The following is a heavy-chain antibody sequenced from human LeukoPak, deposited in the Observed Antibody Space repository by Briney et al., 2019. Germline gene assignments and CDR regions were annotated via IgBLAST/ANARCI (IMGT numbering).Heavy chain of an antibody. J-gene: IGHJ4*02. Sequence: GGSLRLSCAASGFTFSSYGMHWVRQALGKGLEWVAVIWYDGSNKYYADFVKGRFTISRDNSKNTLYLQMNSLRAEDTAVYYCARGSLVPKGYFDYWGQGTLVTVSS. CDR1: GFTFSSYG. D-gene: IGHD3-10*01. CDR3: ARGSLVPKGYFDY. CDR2: IWYDGSNK. V-gene: IGHV3-33*01.